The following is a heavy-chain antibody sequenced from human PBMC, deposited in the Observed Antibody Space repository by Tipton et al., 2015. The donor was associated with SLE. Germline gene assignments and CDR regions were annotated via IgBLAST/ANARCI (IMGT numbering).Heavy chain of an antibody. V-gene: IGHV4-39*01. Sequence: TLSLTCTVSGGPISSSSCYWGSIRQPPGKGLEWIGSIYYIGSTYYNPSLKSRVTISVDTSKNQFSLKLSSVTAADTAVYYCARHPSCPIFGGWGAFYIWGKATMVPGSS. D-gene: IGHD3-3*01. CDR3: ARHPSCPIFGGWGAFYI. CDR2: IYYIGST. CDR1: GGPISSSSCY. J-gene: IGHJ3*02.